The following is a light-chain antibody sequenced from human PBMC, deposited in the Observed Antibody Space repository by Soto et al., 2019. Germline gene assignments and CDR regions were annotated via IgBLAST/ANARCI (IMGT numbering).Light chain of an antibody. CDR1: SSDVGSYDL. CDR2: EVA. Sequence: QSVLTQPASVSGSPGQSITISCTGTSSDVGSYDLVSWYQQRPGRAPRLMIFEVAKRPSGISTRFSGSKSGNTASLTISGLQAVDEADYFCCSYTSTNTLAFGGGTKLTVL. J-gene: IGLJ2*01. V-gene: IGLV2-23*02. CDR3: CSYTSTNTLA.